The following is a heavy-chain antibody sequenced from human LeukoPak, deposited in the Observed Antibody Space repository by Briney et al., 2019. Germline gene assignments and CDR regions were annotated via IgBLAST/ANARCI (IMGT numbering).Heavy chain of an antibody. J-gene: IGHJ3*02. CDR2: IKQDGSEK. CDR1: GFTFSNYW. CDR3: ARTAGYSSIVFDI. D-gene: IGHD6-19*01. Sequence: GGSLRLSCAASGFTFSNYWMSWVRQAPGEGLEWVANIKQDGSEKYYVDSVKGRFTISRDNAKNSLYLQMSSLRAEDTAVYNCARTAGYSSIVFDIWGPGTMVTVSS. V-gene: IGHV3-7*02.